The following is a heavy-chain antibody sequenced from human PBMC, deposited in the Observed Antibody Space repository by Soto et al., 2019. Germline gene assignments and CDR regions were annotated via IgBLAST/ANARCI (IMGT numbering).Heavy chain of an antibody. V-gene: IGHV1-69*02. CDR1: GDTFTFYS. Sequence: QVQLVQSGAEVKKPGSSVRVSCKASGDTFTFYSINWVRQAPGLGLEWMGRINPILSMSNYAQRFQGRVTXTXDQXTSTAYMERSSLRSEDTAMYYCASSYGSGYRAFDYWGQGALVTVSS. D-gene: IGHD3-10*01. CDR3: ASSYGSGYRAFDY. CDR2: INPILSMS. J-gene: IGHJ4*02.